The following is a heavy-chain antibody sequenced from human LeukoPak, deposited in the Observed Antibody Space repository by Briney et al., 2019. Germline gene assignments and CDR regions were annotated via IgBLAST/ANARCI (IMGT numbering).Heavy chain of an antibody. D-gene: IGHD5-12*01. J-gene: IGHJ4*02. Sequence: GGSLRLSCAASGFIFSDYYMTWVRQAPGKGLEWVSYISNSETSVDYADSVKGRFTISRDNAKNSLYLQMNSLRAEDTAVYYCARLSSYRYSGYDVFDFWGQGTLVTVSS. CDR3: ARLSSYRYSGYDVFDF. CDR2: ISNSETSV. V-gene: IGHV3-11*01. CDR1: GFIFSDYY.